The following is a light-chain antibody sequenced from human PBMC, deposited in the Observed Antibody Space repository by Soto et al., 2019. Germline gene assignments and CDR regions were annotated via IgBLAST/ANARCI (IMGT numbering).Light chain of an antibody. Sequence: ALTHPRSVSGSPGQSVTISCTGTISDVGGYNYVSWYQQHPGKAPKLMIYDVSKRPSGVPDRFSGSKSGNTASLTISGLQAEDEADYYCCSYAGSYAYVFGTGTKVTVL. V-gene: IGLV2-11*01. CDR3: CSYAGSYAYV. J-gene: IGLJ1*01. CDR1: ISDVGGYNY. CDR2: DVS.